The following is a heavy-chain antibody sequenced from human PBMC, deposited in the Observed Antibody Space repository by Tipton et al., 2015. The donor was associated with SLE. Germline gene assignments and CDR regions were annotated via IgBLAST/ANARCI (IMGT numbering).Heavy chain of an antibody. D-gene: IGHD6-13*01. CDR3: ARGFTSGYSSSWYYFDY. J-gene: IGHJ4*02. CDR2: IYYSGST. CDR1: GGSISSYY. V-gene: IGHV4-59*01. Sequence: TLSLTCTVSGGSISSYYWSWIRQPPGKGLEWIGYIYYSGSTNYNPSLKSRATISVGTSKNQFSLKLSSVTAADTAVYYCARGFTSGYSSSWYYFDYWGQGTLVTVSS.